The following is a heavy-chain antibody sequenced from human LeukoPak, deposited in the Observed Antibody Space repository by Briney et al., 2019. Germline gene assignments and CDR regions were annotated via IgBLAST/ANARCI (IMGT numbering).Heavy chain of an antibody. CDR1: GGSISSSNW. J-gene: IGHJ5*02. CDR3: ARESNYHGSGTGWFDP. Sequence: SGTLTLTCAVSGGSISSSNWWSWVRQPPGKGLEWIGEIYHSGSTNYNPSLKSRVTISVDTSKNQLSLKLSSVTAADTAVYYCARESNYHGSGTGWFDPWGQGTLVTVSS. V-gene: IGHV4-4*02. CDR2: IYHSGST. D-gene: IGHD3-10*01.